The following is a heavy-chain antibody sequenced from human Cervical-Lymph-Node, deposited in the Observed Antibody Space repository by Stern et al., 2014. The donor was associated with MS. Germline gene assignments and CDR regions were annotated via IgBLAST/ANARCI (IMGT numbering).Heavy chain of an antibody. CDR2: IHDSGST. CDR3: ATTRWDLFTWNWFDP. J-gene: IGHJ5*02. CDR1: GGSISSSGYY. V-gene: IGHV4-61*02. D-gene: IGHD1-26*01. Sequence: QVQLVESGPGLVKPSQTLSLTCTVSGGSISSSGYYWSWIRQPADKGLEWIGRIHDSGSTYYNPSLKSRVTLSMERAKNPFSLKLPSVTAADTAVYYCATTRWDLFTWNWFDPWGQGTLVTVSS.